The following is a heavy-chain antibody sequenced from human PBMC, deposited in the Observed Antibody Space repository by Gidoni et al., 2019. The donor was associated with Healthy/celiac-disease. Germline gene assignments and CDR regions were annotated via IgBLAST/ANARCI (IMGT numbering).Heavy chain of an antibody. CDR3: ARGRVGILTGYFLY. V-gene: IGHV4-34*01. CDR2: INHSGST. J-gene: IGHJ4*02. D-gene: IGHD3-9*01. CDR1: GVSFSGYY. Sequence: QVQLQQWGAGLLKPSETLSLTGAVYGVSFSGYYWSWIRQPPGQGLEWIGEINHSGSTNYNPSLKSRVTISVDTSKNQFSLKLSSVTAADTAVYYCARGRVGILTGYFLYWGQGTLVTVSS.